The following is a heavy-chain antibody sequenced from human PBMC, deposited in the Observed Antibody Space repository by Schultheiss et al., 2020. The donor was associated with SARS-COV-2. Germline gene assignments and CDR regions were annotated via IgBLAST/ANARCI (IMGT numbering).Heavy chain of an antibody. CDR1: GGTFSSYA. Sequence: GGSLRLSCKASGGTFSSYAISWVRQAPGQGLEWMGGIIPIFGTANYAQKFQGRVTITADESTSTAYMELSSLRSEDTAVYYCARMDGDYGNGLYWGQGTLVTVSS. D-gene: IGHD4-17*01. CDR2: IIPIFGTA. V-gene: IGHV1-69*01. CDR3: ARMDGDYGNGLY. J-gene: IGHJ4*02.